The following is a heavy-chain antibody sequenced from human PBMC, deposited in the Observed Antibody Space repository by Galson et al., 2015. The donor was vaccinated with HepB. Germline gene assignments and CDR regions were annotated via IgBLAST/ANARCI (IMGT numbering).Heavy chain of an antibody. CDR3: AREIHKYFYDSSGYDY. J-gene: IGHJ4*02. CDR2: TYYRSKWYN. V-gene: IGHV6-1*01. Sequence: CAISGDSVSNNYAAWNWIRQSPSRGLEWLGRTYYRSKWYNDYANSVKSRVTINSDTSKNQFSLHQKSVTPDDTAVYYCAREIHKYFYDSSGYDYWGQGSLVTVSS. CDR1: GDSVSNNYAA. D-gene: IGHD3-22*01.